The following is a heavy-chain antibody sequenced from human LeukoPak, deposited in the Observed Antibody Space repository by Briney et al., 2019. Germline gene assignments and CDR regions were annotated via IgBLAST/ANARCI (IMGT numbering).Heavy chain of an antibody. Sequence: GASVKVSCKASGGTFSSYAISWVRQAPGQGLEWMGWISAYNGNTNYAQKLQGRVTMTTDTSTSTAYMELRSLRSDDTAVYYCARTDCTNGVCYVAPEDYWGQGTLVTVSS. D-gene: IGHD2-8*01. J-gene: IGHJ4*02. CDR3: ARTDCTNGVCYVAPEDY. V-gene: IGHV1-18*01. CDR2: ISAYNGNT. CDR1: GGTFSSYA.